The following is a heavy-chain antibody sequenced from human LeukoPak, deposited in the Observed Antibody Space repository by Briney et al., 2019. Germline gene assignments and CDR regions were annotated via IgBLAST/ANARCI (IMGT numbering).Heavy chain of an antibody. Sequence: PGGSLRLSCAASGFTFSSYSMNWVRQAPGKGLEWVSSISSSSSYIYYADSVKGRFTISRDNAKNSLYLQMNSLRAEDTAVYYCARRGIAARPVDYWGQGTLVTVSS. CDR2: ISSSSSYI. D-gene: IGHD6-6*01. CDR1: GFTFSSYS. V-gene: IGHV3-21*01. CDR3: ARRGIAARPVDY. J-gene: IGHJ4*02.